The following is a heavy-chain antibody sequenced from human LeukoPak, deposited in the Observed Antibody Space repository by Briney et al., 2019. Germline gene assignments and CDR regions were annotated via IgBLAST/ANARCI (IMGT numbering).Heavy chain of an antibody. J-gene: IGHJ4*02. CDR1: GFTFSSYG. D-gene: IGHD3-22*01. CDR2: IWYDGSNK. V-gene: IGHV3-33*06. Sequence: GRSLRLSCAASGFTFSSYGMHWVRQAPGKGLEWVAVIWYDGSNKYYADSVKGRFTISRDNSKNTLYLQMNSLRAEDTAVYYCAKLKSSYYYDSSGYSPFDYWGQGTLVTVSS. CDR3: AKLKSSYYYDSSGYSPFDY.